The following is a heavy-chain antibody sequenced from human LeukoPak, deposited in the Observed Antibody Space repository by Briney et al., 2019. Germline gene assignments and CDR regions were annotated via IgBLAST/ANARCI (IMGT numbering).Heavy chain of an antibody. V-gene: IGHV3-7*01. CDR1: GFTLSSYW. D-gene: IGHD1-7*01. Sequence: GGSLRLSCAASGFTLSSYWMNWVRQAPGKGLEWVADIKQDGGEKYYVDSVKGRFTISRDNAKNSLYLQMNSLRAEDTAVYYCARDYNWNWGHFDYRGQGTLVTVSS. CDR2: IKQDGGEK. J-gene: IGHJ4*02. CDR3: ARDYNWNWGHFDY.